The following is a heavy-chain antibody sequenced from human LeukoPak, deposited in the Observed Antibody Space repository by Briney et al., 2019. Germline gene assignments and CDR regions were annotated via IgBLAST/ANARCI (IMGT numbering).Heavy chain of an antibody. Sequence: GGSLRLSCAASGFTFSSYSMNWVRQAPGKGLEWVSSISSSSSYIYYADSVKGRFTISRDNAKNSLYLQMNSLRAEDTAVYYCARKSDYAPPWYGFDIWGQGTMVTVSS. J-gene: IGHJ3*02. CDR3: ARKSDYAPPWYGFDI. CDR2: ISSSSSYI. V-gene: IGHV3-21*01. CDR1: GFTFSSYS. D-gene: IGHD4-17*01.